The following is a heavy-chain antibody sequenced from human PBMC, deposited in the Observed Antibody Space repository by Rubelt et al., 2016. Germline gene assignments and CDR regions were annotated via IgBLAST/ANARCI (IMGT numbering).Heavy chain of an antibody. CDR3: ARFRCGGSCRPPNFYYYYGMDV. J-gene: IGHJ6*02. V-gene: IGHV4-34*01. Sequence: QVQLQQWGAGLLKPSETLSLTCAVYGGSFSGYYWSWIRQPPGKGLEWIGEINHSGSTNYNPSLKSRDTVSVVTPKNPFSRRLASGAAGDTALYCCARFRCGGSCRPPNFYYYYGMDVWGQGTTVTVSS. CDR2: INHSGST. CDR1: GGSFSGYY. D-gene: IGHD2-15*01.